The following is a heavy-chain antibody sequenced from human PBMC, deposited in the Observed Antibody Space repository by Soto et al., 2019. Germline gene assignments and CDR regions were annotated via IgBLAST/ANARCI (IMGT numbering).Heavy chain of an antibody. Sequence: GGSLRLSCAASGFTFSSYGMHWVRQAPGKGLEWVAVIWYDGSNKYYADSVKGRFTISRDNSKNTLYLQMNSLRAEDTAVYYCAREPRSSSWYYYYYGMDVWGQGTTVTVSS. D-gene: IGHD6-13*01. CDR3: AREPRSSSWYYYYYGMDV. V-gene: IGHV3-33*01. CDR2: IWYDGSNK. CDR1: GFTFSSYG. J-gene: IGHJ6*02.